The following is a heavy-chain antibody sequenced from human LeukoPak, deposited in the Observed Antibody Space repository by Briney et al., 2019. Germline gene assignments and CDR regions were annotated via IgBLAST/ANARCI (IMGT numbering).Heavy chain of an antibody. CDR2: INPSDGYT. J-gene: IGHJ5*02. V-gene: IGHV1-46*01. Sequence: ASVKVSCKASGYTFTRHYMHWVRQAPGQGLEWMGIINPSDGYTNYAQNFQARVSMTRDASTNTVYMELRSLRYDDTAFYYCARDSSRSGQAWWFDPWGQGTWSPSPQ. CDR1: GYTFTRHY. D-gene: IGHD5-12*01. CDR3: ARDSSRSGQAWWFDP.